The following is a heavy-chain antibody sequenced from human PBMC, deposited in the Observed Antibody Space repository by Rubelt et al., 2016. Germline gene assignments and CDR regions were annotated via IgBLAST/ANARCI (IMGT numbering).Heavy chain of an antibody. J-gene: IGHJ4*02. Sequence: QVQLQQWGAGLLKPSETLSLTCAVYGGSFSGYYWSWIRQPPGKGLEWIGGINHSGSTNYNPSLKCRFTISVDTSKNQFSRKLSSVTAAYTAVYYCARASYVWGSYRVMGYFDYWGQGTLVTVSS. CDR3: ARASYVWGSYRVMGYFDY. V-gene: IGHV4-34*01. D-gene: IGHD3-16*02. CDR1: GGSFSGYY. CDR2: INHSGST.